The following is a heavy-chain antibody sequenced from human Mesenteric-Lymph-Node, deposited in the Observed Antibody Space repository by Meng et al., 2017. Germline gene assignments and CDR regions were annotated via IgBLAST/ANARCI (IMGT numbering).Heavy chain of an antibody. CDR1: GFTFSDYY. CDR3: ARDGYGVREDACDI. J-gene: IGHJ3*02. CDR2: ITNSGSNK. V-gene: IGHV3-11*04. D-gene: IGHD4-17*01. Sequence: GESLKISCTASGFTFSDYYMSWIRQAPGKGLEWVAHITNSGSNKYHADSVKGRFTISRDNAKSSVYLQMNSLRGEDTALYYCARDGYGVREDACDIWGQGTMVTVSS.